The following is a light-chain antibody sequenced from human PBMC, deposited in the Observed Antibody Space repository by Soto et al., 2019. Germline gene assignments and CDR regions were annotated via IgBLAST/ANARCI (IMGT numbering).Light chain of an antibody. CDR3: SSSTSSNTFV. V-gene: IGLV2-14*01. CDR2: EVI. CDR1: NSDVNY. J-gene: IGLJ1*01. Sequence: QSALTQPASVFGAPGQSITISCTGTNSDVNYVSWHQQHPGKAPKLMIYEVINRSSGVSTRFSGSKSGNTASLTISGLQAEDEADYYCSSSTSSNTFVFGTGTKVTVL.